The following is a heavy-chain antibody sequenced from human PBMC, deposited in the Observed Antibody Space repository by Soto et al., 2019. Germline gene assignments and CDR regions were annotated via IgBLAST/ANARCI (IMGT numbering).Heavy chain of an antibody. CDR1: GFSLSTSGVG. CDR3: AHSRCGGDCLQYYSSHYYYGMDV. V-gene: IGHV2-5*02. J-gene: IGHJ6*02. D-gene: IGHD2-21*02. CDR2: IYWDDDK. Sequence: QITLKESGPTLVRPTQTLTLTCTFSGFSLSTSGVGVGWIRQPPGKALEWLALIYWDDDKRYSPSLKSRLTTTQDTSKNQXXLXMXNTDPVDTATYYCAHSRCGGDCLQYYSSHYYYGMDVWGQGTTVTVSS.